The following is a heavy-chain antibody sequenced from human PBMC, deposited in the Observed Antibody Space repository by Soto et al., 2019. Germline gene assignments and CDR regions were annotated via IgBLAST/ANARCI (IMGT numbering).Heavy chain of an antibody. CDR1: GFTFSNYG. CDR2: ISYDGSSK. CDR3: ARLSGDHVAFFSYGMDA. D-gene: IGHD2-21*01. J-gene: IGHJ6*02. V-gene: IGHV3-30*03. Sequence: QVQLVESGGGVVQPGRSLRLSCAASGFTFSNYGIHWVRQAPGKGLEWVAVISYDGSSKDYADSVKGRFTISRDNSKNTLYLQMNSLRIEDTAVYYCARLSGDHVAFFSYGMDAWGQGTTVTVSS.